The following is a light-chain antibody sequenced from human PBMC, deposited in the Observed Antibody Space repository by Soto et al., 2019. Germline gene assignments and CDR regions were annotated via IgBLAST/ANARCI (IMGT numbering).Light chain of an antibody. V-gene: IGKV1-27*01. J-gene: IGKJ3*01. CDR3: QQDLRPPLT. CDR2: AAS. Sequence: DIQMTQSPSSLSASVGDRVTITCRASQDISDYLAWYQQKPGQVPKLLISAASTLQSGVPSRFRGSASGTDFTLTITGLQPDDFATYYCQQDLRPPLTFGPGTKVDIK. CDR1: QDISDY.